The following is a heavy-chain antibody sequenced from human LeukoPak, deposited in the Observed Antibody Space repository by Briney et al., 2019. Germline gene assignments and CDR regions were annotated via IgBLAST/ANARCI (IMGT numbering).Heavy chain of an antibody. CDR2: IWYDGSNK. J-gene: IGHJ6*02. D-gene: IGHD1-26*01. Sequence: PGGSLRLSCAASGFTFSSYGMHWVRQAPGKGLEWVAVIWYDGSNKYYADSVKGRFTISRDNSKNTLYLQMNSLRAEDTAVYYCARGLSGTKYYYYGMDVWGQGTTVTVSS. CDR1: GFTFSSYG. V-gene: IGHV3-33*01. CDR3: ARGLSGTKYYYYGMDV.